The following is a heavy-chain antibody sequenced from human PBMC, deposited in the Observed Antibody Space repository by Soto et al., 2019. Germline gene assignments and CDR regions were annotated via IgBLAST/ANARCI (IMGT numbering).Heavy chain of an antibody. V-gene: IGHV1-18*04. J-gene: IGHJ4*02. Sequence: ASVKVSCKASGYTFANHGLNWVRQAPGLGLEWMGWISTYNGNTNYAQKFRGRVTMTTDTSTSTSYMELRSLRSDDTAVYHCARGSDTSGYYSYFDSWGQGALVTVSS. CDR2: ISTYNGNT. CDR3: ARGSDTSGYYSYFDS. CDR1: GYTFANHG. D-gene: IGHD3-22*01.